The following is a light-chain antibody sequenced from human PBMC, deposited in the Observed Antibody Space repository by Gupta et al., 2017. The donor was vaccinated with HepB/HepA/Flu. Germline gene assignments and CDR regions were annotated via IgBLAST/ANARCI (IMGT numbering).Light chain of an antibody. CDR3: QQYDNLPMCS. CDR1: QDISNY. J-gene: IGKJ2*04. Sequence: DIQMTQSPSSLSASVGDRVTITCQASQDISNYLNWYQQKPGKAPKLLIYDASNLETGVPSRFSGSGSETDFTFTISSLQPEDIATYYCQQYDNLPMCSFGQGTKLEIK. CDR2: DAS. V-gene: IGKV1-33*01.